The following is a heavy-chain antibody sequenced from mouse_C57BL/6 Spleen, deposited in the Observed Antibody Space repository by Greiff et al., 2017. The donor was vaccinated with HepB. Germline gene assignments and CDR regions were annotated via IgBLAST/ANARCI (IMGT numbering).Heavy chain of an antibody. J-gene: IGHJ1*03. CDR1: GYAFSSSW. Sequence: QVQLQQSGPELVKPGASVKISCKASGYAFSSSWMNWVKQRPGKGLEWIGRIYPGDGDTNYNGKFKGKATLTADKSSSTAYMQLSSLPSEDSAVYFCARSYYGSSYWYFDVWGTGTTVTVSS. CDR2: IYPGDGDT. D-gene: IGHD1-1*01. CDR3: ARSYYGSSYWYFDV. V-gene: IGHV1-82*01.